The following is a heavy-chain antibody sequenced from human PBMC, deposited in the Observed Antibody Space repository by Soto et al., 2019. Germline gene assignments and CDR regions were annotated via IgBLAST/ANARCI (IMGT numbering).Heavy chain of an antibody. J-gene: IGHJ4*02. Sequence: GSLRLSCAASVFTFSSYDMSWVRQGPGKGLEWVSAISGSGGSTYYADSVKGRFTISRDNSKNTLYLQMNSLRAEDTAVYYCAKDRSGSYYSPGFDYWGQGTLVTVSS. D-gene: IGHD1-26*01. CDR3: AKDRSGSYYSPGFDY. V-gene: IGHV3-23*01. CDR2: ISGSGGST. CDR1: VFTFSSYD.